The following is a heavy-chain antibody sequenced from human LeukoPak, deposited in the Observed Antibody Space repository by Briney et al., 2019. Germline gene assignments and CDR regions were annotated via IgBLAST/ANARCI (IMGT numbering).Heavy chain of an antibody. V-gene: IGHV3-23*01. CDR1: GSTFTNYA. J-gene: IGHJ4*02. D-gene: IGHD3-22*01. CDR3: AKPFLDSSGYGDFDY. CDR2: INADGTST. Sequence: GGSLRLSCAASGSTFTNYAMSWVRQAPGRGLEWVSGINADGTSTRYADPVKGRFTMSRDNSKNTLYLQMNSLRAEDTAVYYCAKPFLDSSGYGDFDYWGQGTLVTVSS.